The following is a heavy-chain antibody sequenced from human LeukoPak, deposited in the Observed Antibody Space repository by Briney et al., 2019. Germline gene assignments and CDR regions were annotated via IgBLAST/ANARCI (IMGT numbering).Heavy chain of an antibody. CDR1: GFTFEDYA. V-gene: IGHV3-9*01. D-gene: IGHD6-13*01. J-gene: IGHJ4*02. CDR2: ISWNSGSI. Sequence: PGGSLRLSCAASGFTFEDYAMHWVRQAPGKGLEWISGISWNSGSIAYADSVKGRFTISRDNAKTSLYLQMNSLRDEDTAFYYCAKDRVAAAGTSPIDYWGQGALVTVSS. CDR3: AKDRVAAAGTSPIDY.